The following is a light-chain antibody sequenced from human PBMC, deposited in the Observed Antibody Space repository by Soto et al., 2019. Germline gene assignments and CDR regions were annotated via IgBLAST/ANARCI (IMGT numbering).Light chain of an antibody. CDR2: DVS. J-gene: IGLJ2*01. CDR3: SSYTSTNTLI. V-gene: IGLV2-14*03. Sequence: QSALTQPASVSGAPGQSITISCTGTSSDVGGYNSVSWYQQHPDKAPQLKIFDVSNRPSGISDRFSGSKSGNTASLTISGLQDEDEADYYCSSYTSTNTLIFGGGTKLTVL. CDR1: SSDVGGYNS.